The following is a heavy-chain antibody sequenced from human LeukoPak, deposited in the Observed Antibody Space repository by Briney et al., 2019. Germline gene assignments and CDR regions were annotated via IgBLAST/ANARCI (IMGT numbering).Heavy chain of an antibody. CDR1: GYSISSGYY. CDR2: IYHSGST. D-gene: IGHD3-10*01. J-gene: IGHJ4*02. CDR3: ARIFGRMRLYYGSGSYYEH. V-gene: IGHV4-38-2*02. Sequence: SETLSLTCTVSGYSISSGYYWGWIRQPPGKGLEWIGSIYHSGSTYYNPALKSRVTISVDTSKNQFSLKLSSVTAADTAVYYCARIFGRMRLYYGSGSYYEHWGQGTLVTVSS.